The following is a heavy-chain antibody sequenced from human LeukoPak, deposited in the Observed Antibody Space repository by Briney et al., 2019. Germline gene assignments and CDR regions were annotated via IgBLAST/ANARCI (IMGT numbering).Heavy chain of an antibody. Sequence: SVKVSGKASGGTSSSYAISWVRQAPGQGLEWMGRIIPIFGTANYAQKFQGRVTITTDESTSTAYMELSSLRSEDTAVYYCARENYYDSSGYLTNFDYWGQGTLVTVSS. CDR1: GGTSSSYA. J-gene: IGHJ4*02. D-gene: IGHD3-22*01. V-gene: IGHV1-69*05. CDR2: IIPIFGTA. CDR3: ARENYYDSSGYLTNFDY.